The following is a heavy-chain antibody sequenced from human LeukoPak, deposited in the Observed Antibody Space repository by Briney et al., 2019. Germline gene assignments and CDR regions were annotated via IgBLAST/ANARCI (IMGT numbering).Heavy chain of an antibody. CDR2: ISGSGGST. CDR3: AKVNKYSSSWFDY. CDR1: GFTFSSYG. V-gene: IGHV3-23*01. J-gene: IGHJ4*02. Sequence: GTLRLSCAASGFTFSSYGMSWVRQAPGKGLEWVSAISGSGGSTYYADSVKGRFTISRDNSKNTLYLQMNSLRAEDTAVYYCAKVNKYSSSWFDYWGQGTLVTVSS. D-gene: IGHD6-13*01.